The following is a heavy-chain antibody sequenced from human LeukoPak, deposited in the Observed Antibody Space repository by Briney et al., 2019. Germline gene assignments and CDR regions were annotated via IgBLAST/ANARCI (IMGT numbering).Heavy chain of an antibody. D-gene: IGHD1-14*01. V-gene: IGHV3-48*03. CDR2: ISSGGSAK. J-gene: IGHJ6*03. CDR3: ARVGPWVNPDYYYYYMDV. CDR1: GFTFSSYE. Sequence: GGSLRLSCAASGFTFSSYEMNWVRQTPGKGLQWISYISSGGSAKYYADAVKGRFTIYRDNAKKSVYLQMNSLRAEDTAVYYCARVGPWVNPDYYYYYMDVWGKGTTVTVSS.